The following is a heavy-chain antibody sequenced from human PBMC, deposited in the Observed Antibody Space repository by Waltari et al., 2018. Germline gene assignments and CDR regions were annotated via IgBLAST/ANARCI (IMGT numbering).Heavy chain of an antibody. V-gene: IGHV4-34*01. CDR3: ARGGYKFQHSAAAANRVYYMDV. CDR1: GGSFSGYY. Sequence: QVQLQQWGAGLLTPSETLSLTCAVYGGSFSGYYWRWIRQPPGKGLEWIGEINHSGSTNYNPSLKSRVTISVDTSKNQFSLKLSSVTAADTAVYYCARGGYKFQHSAAAANRVYYMDVWGKGTTVTVSS. J-gene: IGHJ6*03. D-gene: IGHD6-13*01. CDR2: INHSGST.